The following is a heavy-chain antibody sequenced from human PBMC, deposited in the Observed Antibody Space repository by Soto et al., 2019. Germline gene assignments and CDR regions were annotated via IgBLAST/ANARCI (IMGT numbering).Heavy chain of an antibody. V-gene: IGHV1-69*06. CDR1: GGTFSSYA. CDR3: ARVPPSSGWSYYFDY. Sequence: GASVKVSCKASGGTFSSYAISWVRQAPGQGLEWMGGIIPIFGTANYAQKFQGRVTITADKSTSTAYMELSSLRSEDTAVYYCARVPPSSGWSYYFDYWGQGTLVTVS. CDR2: IIPIFGTA. J-gene: IGHJ4*02. D-gene: IGHD6-19*01.